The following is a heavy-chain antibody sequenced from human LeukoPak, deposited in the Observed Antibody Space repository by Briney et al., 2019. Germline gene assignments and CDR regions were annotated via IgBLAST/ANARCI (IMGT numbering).Heavy chain of an antibody. CDR2: MSSDRSYT. CDR3: AKSVIVAPGQRGYSDY. V-gene: IGHV3-30*18. Sequence: GGSLRLSCAASGFTFSSYGLHWVRQAPGKGLEWLAVMSSDRSYTYYADSVKGRFTISRDISKRTLSLQMNSLRAEDTALYYCAKSVIVAPGQRGYSDYWGQGTLVTVSS. J-gene: IGHJ4*02. CDR1: GFTFSSYG. D-gene: IGHD6-13*01.